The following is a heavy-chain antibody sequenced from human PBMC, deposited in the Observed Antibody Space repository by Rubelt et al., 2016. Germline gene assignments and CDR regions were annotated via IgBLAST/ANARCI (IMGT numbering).Heavy chain of an antibody. D-gene: IGHD2-15*01. CDR3: ARTHCSGGSCYGWFDP. V-gene: IGHV4-34*01. J-gene: IGHJ5*02. Sequence: SRVTISVDTSKNQFSLKLSSVTAADTAVYYCARTHCSGGSCYGWFDPWGQGTLVTVSS.